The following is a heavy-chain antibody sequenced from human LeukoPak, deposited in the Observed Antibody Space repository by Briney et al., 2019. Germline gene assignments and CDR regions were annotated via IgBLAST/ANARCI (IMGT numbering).Heavy chain of an antibody. D-gene: IGHD3-22*01. CDR2: ICSGGST. CDR1: GFTVSSNY. CDR3: ARGKVYYYDSSGYSYYWYFDL. V-gene: IGHV3-66*01. J-gene: IGHJ2*01. Sequence: PVGSLRLSCAASGFTVSSNYMSWVRQAPGKGLEWVSVICSGGSTYYADSVKGRFTISRDNSKNTLYLQMNSLRAEDTAVYYCARGKVYYYDSSGYSYYWYFDLWGRGTLVTVSS.